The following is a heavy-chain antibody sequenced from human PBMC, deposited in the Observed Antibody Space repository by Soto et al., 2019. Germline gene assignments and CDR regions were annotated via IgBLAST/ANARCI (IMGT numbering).Heavy chain of an antibody. CDR2: LVGSGDDI. J-gene: IGHJ3*02. D-gene: IGHD2-8*01. CDR3: AKDGIANNGVWEEFYM. Sequence: EVQLLESGGGLVQPGGSLRLSCAASGFTFRAYAMSWVRQAPGKGLQWVSGLVGSGDDIYYADSVRGRFTVSRDNSKNILYLQMNSLRVEVTAVYYCAKDGIANNGVWEEFYMWGQGTKVTVSS. CDR1: GFTFRAYA. V-gene: IGHV3-23*01.